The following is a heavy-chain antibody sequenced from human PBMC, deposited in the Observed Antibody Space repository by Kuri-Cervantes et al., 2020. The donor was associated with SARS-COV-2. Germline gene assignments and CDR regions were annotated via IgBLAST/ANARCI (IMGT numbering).Heavy chain of an antibody. CDR2: INSDGSST. Sequence: GESLKISCAASGFTFSSYWMHWVRQAPGKGLVWVSRINSDGSSTSYADSVKGRFTISRDNAKNTPYLQMNSLRAEDTAVYYCARDHRDGYNWSSFFGGMDVWGQGTTVTVSS. J-gene: IGHJ6*02. CDR1: GFTFSSYW. CDR3: ARDHRDGYNWSSFFGGMDV. V-gene: IGHV3-74*01. D-gene: IGHD5-24*01.